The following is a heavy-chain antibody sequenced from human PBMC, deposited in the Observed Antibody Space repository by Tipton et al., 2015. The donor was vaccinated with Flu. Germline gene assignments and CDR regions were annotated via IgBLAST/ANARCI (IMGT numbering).Heavy chain of an antibody. Sequence: TLSLTCTVSGYPISSGYNWGWIRQPPGKGLEWIGNIFHSGNTYYNPSLKSRVTISVDKSKNQFSLNLSSVTAADTAVYYCAKEVVVPATRFDTWGQGTQVTFYS. CDR1: GYPISSGYN. CDR3: AKEVVVPATRFDT. D-gene: IGHD2-15*01. J-gene: IGHJ4*02. CDR2: IFHSGNT. V-gene: IGHV4-38-2*02.